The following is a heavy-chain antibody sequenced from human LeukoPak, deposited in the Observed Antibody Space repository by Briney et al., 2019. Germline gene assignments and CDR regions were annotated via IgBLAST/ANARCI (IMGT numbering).Heavy chain of an antibody. D-gene: IGHD2-15*01. V-gene: IGHV4-34*01. CDR2: INHSGST. J-gene: IGHJ6*02. CDR1: GGSFSGYY. CDR3: ARVLGYCSGGSCYLRGYYYYGMDV. Sequence: SETLSLTCAVYGGSFSGYYWSWIRQPPGKGLEWIGEINHSGSTNYNPSLKSRVTISVDTSKNQFSLKLSSVTAADTAVYYCARVLGYCSGGSCYLRGYYYYGMDVWGQGTTATVSS.